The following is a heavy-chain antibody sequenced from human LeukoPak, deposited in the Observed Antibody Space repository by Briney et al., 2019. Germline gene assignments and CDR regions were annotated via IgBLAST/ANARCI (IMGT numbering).Heavy chain of an antibody. CDR2: INPNSGGT. V-gene: IGHV1-2*02. D-gene: IGHD2-2*01. CDR3: ARDYDGCSSTSCYLNWFDP. CDR1: GYTFTGYY. Sequence: ASVKVSCKASGYTFTGYYMHWVRQAPGQGLEWMGWINPNSGGTNYAQKFQGRVTMTRDTSISTAYMELSRLRSDDTAVYYCARDYDGCSSTSCYLNWFDPRGQGTLVTVSS. J-gene: IGHJ5*02.